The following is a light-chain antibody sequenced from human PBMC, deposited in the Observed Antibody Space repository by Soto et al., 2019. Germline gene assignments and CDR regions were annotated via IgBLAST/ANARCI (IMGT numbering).Light chain of an antibody. CDR1: QSVSNN. J-gene: IGKJ1*01. CDR3: QQDNNWWT. CDR2: GAS. V-gene: IGKV3-15*01. Sequence: EIVMTQSPATLSVSPGERATLSCRASQSVSNNLAWYQKKPGQAPRLLIYGASTRATGIPARFSGSGSGTELTLTISTLQSKDFAFYYWQQDNNWWTFGQGTRVAIK.